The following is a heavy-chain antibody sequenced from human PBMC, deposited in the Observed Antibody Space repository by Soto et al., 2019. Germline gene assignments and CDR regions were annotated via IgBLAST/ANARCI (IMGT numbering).Heavy chain of an antibody. Sequence: QVQLVQSGAEVQKPGASVKVSCKASGYTFTSYYMHWVRPAPGQGLEWMGIIHPSGGSTSYALKFQGRATMTRDTSRSTVYMELSSLRSEDTAVYYRARASDNFDYRVQGTLVTVSS. CDR1: GYTFTSYY. CDR2: IHPSGGST. CDR3: ARASDNFDY. D-gene: IGHD1-26*01. V-gene: IGHV1-46*01. J-gene: IGHJ4*02.